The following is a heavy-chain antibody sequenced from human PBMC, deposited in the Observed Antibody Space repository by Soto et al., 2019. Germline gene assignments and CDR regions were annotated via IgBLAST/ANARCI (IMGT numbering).Heavy chain of an antibody. CDR2: IYYSGST. Sequence: QVQLQESGPGLVKPSQTLSLTCTVSGGSISSGDYYWSWIRQPPGKGLEWIGYIYYSGSTYYNPSLKRRVTISVDPSKNQFSLKLSSVTAADTAVYYCARVGGFGATTIDYWGQGTLVTVSS. CDR3: ARVGGFGATTIDY. CDR1: GGSISSGDYY. V-gene: IGHV4-30-4*01. D-gene: IGHD3-10*01. J-gene: IGHJ4*02.